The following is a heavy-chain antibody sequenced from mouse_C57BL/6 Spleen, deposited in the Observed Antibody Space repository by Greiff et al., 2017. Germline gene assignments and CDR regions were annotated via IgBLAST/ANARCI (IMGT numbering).Heavy chain of an antibody. V-gene: IGHV1-66*01. CDR3: ASDYYGSSFDY. J-gene: IGHJ2*01. CDR2: IYPGSGNT. Sequence: QVQLQQSGPELVKPGASVKISCKASGYSFTSYYIHWVKQRPGQGLEWIGWIYPGSGNTKFNEKFKGKATLTADTSSSTAYMQLSSLTSEDSAVYYCASDYYGSSFDYGGQGTTLTVSS. D-gene: IGHD1-1*01. CDR1: GYSFTSYY.